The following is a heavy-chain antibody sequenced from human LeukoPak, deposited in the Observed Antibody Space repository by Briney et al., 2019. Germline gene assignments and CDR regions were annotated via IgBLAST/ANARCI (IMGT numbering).Heavy chain of an antibody. CDR3: ARENYGDYQTDNWFDP. CDR2: IYYSGST. D-gene: IGHD4-17*01. Sequence: SETLSLTCAVYGGSFSGYYWSWIRQPPGKGLEWIGYIYYSGSTYYNPSLKSRVTISVDTSKNQFSLKLSSVTAADTAVYYCARENYGDYQTDNWFDPWGQGTLVTVSS. J-gene: IGHJ5*02. CDR1: GGSFSGYY. V-gene: IGHV4-30-4*01.